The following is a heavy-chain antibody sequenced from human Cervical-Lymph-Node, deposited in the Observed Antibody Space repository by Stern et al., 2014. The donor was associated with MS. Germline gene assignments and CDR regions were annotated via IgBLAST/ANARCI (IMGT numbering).Heavy chain of an antibody. J-gene: IGHJ3*02. V-gene: IGHV1-69*01. CDR2: IIPVLGTR. CDR1: GGSFSSYA. Sequence: VQLVESGAEVKKPASAVKVSCKASGGSFSSYAFNWVRQAPGQGLGWMGGIIPVLGTRDYAQKFQGSVSLTQEQSITTIYLGVTSLRPEDTAVYYRTRDQRHLGSGSFAFDIWGQGTMVTVSS. CDR3: TRDQRHLGSGSFAFDI. D-gene: IGHD3-10*01.